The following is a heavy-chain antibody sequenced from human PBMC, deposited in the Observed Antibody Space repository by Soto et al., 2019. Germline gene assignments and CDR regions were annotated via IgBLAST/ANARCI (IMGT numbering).Heavy chain of an antibody. D-gene: IGHD3-10*01. CDR3: ARRDGRGGVYYYYYGMDV. CDR2: IIPIFGTA. J-gene: IGHJ6*02. Sequence: ASVKVSCKASGGTFSSYAISWVRQAPGQGLEWMGGIIPIFGTANYAQKFQGRVTITADESTSTAYMELSSLRSEDTAVYYCARRDGRGGVYYYYYGMDVWGQGTKVTVSS. V-gene: IGHV1-69*13. CDR1: GGTFSSYA.